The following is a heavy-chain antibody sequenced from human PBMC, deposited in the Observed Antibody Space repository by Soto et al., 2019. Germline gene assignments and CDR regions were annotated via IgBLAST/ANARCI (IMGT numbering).Heavy chain of an antibody. CDR2: INPSGGST. CDR3: ARGPVGGYYDSSGYLTNFDY. D-gene: IGHD3-22*01. Sequence: ASVKVSCKASGYTFTSFYMHWVPQAPGQGLEWMGIINPSGGSTSYAQKFQGRVTMTRDTSTSTVYMELSSLRSEDTAVYYCARGPVGGYYDSSGYLTNFDYWGQGTLVTVSS. J-gene: IGHJ4*02. V-gene: IGHV1-46*03. CDR1: GYTFTSFY.